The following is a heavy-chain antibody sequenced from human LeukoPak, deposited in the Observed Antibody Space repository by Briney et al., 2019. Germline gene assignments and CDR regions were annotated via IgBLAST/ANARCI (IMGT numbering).Heavy chain of an antibody. J-gene: IGHJ5*02. CDR3: ASYGSVLGWFDP. V-gene: IGHV4-34*01. D-gene: IGHD3-10*01. CDR1: GGSLSGYY. CDR2: INHSGST. Sequence: SETLSLTCAVYGGSLSGYYWSWIRQPPGKGLEWIGEINHSGSTNYNPSLKSRVTISVDTSKNQFSLKLSSVTAADTAVYYCASYGSVLGWFDPWGQGTLVTVSS.